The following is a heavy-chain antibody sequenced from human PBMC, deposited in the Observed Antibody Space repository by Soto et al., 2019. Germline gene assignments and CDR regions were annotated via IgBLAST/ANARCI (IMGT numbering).Heavy chain of an antibody. D-gene: IGHD3-9*01. CDR3: ASSLRYFDWLLSFSWFDP. J-gene: IGHJ5*02. Sequence: TSETLSLTCTVSGGSISSSSDYWGWIRQPLGKGLEWIGSIYYSGSTYYNPSLKSRVTISVDTSKNQFSLKLSSVTAADTAVYYCASSLRYFDWLLSFSWFDPWGQGTLVTVSS. CDR1: GGSISSSSDY. V-gene: IGHV4-39*01. CDR2: IYYSGST.